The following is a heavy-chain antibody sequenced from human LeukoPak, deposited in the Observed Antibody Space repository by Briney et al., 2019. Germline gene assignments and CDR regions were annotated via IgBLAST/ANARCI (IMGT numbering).Heavy chain of an antibody. D-gene: IGHD2-2*01. J-gene: IGHJ6*02. Sequence: SETLSLTCAVYGGSFSGYYWSWIRQPPGKGLEWIGEINHSGSTNYNPSLKSRVTISVDTSKNQFSLKLSSVTAADTAVYYCARYSSSTSCYHGMDVWGHGTTVTVSS. CDR2: INHSGST. CDR1: GGSFSGYY. CDR3: ARYSSSTSCYHGMDV. V-gene: IGHV4-34*01.